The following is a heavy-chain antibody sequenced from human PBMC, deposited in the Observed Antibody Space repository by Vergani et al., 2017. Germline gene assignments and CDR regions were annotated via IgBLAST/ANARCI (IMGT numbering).Heavy chain of an antibody. CDR2: IKQDGSEK. J-gene: IGHJ5*02. D-gene: IGHD2-2*01. V-gene: IGHV3-7*01. CDR1: GFTFSSYW. CDR3: ARGRRDCSSTSCYEVVPSGGSYNWFDP. Sequence: EVQLVESGGGLVQPGGSLRLSCAASGFTFSSYWMSWVRQAPGKGLEWVANIKQDGSEKYYVDSVKGRFTISRDNAKNSLYLQMNSLRAEDTAVYYCARGRRDCSSTSCYEVVPSGGSYNWFDPWGQGTLVTVSS.